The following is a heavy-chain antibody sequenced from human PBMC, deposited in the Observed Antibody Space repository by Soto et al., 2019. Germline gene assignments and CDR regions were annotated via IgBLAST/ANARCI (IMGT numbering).Heavy chain of an antibody. Sequence: GASVKVSCKASGYTFTGYYMHWVRQAPGQGLEWIGWINPNSGGTNYAQKFQGWVTMTRDTSISTAYMELSRLRSDDTAVYYCARVPPHWLPTQRGYYYYGMDVWGQGTTVTVSS. CDR2: INPNSGGT. D-gene: IGHD6-19*01. CDR1: GYTFTGYY. J-gene: IGHJ6*02. V-gene: IGHV1-2*04. CDR3: ARVPPHWLPTQRGYYYYGMDV.